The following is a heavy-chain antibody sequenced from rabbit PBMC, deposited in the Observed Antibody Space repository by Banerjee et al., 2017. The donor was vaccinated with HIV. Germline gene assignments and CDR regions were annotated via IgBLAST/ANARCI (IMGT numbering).Heavy chain of an antibody. CDR2: INSSSGNT. CDR3: ARDYSGYSVFQL. Sequence: QQQLEESGGDLVKPEGSLTLTCKASGLDFSRTYWICWVRQAPGKGLEWIACINSSSGNTVYATWAKGRFTISKTSSTTVTLQMTSLTAADTATYFCARDYSGYSVFQLWGQGTLVTVS. V-gene: IGHV1S45*01. J-gene: IGHJ4*01. CDR1: GLDFSRTYW. D-gene: IGHD7-1*01.